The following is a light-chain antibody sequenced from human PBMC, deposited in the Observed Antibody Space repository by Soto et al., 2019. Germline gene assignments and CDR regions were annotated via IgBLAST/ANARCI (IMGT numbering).Light chain of an antibody. V-gene: IGLV2-23*02. CDR1: SSDVGLFSL. J-gene: IGLJ3*02. Sequence: QSAPIQPASVSGSPGQSITISCTGTSSDVGLFSLVSWYQQFPGKAPKLILYEVTKWPSGFSHRFSGSKSGNTASLTITDLKAEDEADYYCCSFAGSRTWVFGGGTQVTVL. CDR3: CSFAGSRTWV. CDR2: EVT.